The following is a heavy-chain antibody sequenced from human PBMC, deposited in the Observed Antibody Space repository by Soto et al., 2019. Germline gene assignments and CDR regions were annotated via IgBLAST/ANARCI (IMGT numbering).Heavy chain of an antibody. CDR1: GFSLSNARMG. D-gene: IGHD2-2*01. Sequence: QVTLKESGPVLVKPTETLTLTCTVSGFSLSNARMGVSWIRQPPGKALEWLAHIFSSGEKSYSTSLKSRLTSSMDTSKSQVVLNMTNMDPVDTATYYCARSRYCASTDCYGLIPPFDNWGPGPLATVSS. J-gene: IGHJ4*02. CDR2: IFSSGEK. V-gene: IGHV2-26*01. CDR3: ARSRYCASTDCYGLIPPFDN.